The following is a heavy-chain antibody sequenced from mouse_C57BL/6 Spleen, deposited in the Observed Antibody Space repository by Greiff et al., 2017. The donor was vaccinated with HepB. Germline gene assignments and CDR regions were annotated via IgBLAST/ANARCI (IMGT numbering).Heavy chain of an antibody. CDR2: IDPEDGDT. D-gene: IGHD2-3*01. Sequence: EVQLQQSGAELVRPGASVKLSCTASGFNIKDYYMHWVKQRPEQGLEWIGRIDPEDGDTEYAPKFQGKATMTADTSSNTAYLQLRSLTSEDTAVYYCTTGLLKGLFDYWGQGTTLTVSS. V-gene: IGHV14-1*01. J-gene: IGHJ2*01. CDR1: GFNIKDYY. CDR3: TTGLLKGLFDY.